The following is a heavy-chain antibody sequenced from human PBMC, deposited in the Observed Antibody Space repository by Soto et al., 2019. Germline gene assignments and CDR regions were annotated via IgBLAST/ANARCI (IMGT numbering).Heavy chain of an antibody. V-gene: IGHV1-3*01. CDR3: ARGYCSSTSCQYYFDF. Sequence: ASVKGSRKASGYTFTGYAIHWVRQPPGQRHEWMGWINGGNGDTKYSQKFQGRVTITRDTSASTAYMELTSLGSEDTAVYHCARGYCSSTSCQYYFDFWGQGTLVTVSS. CDR2: INGGNGDT. CDR1: GYTFTGYA. J-gene: IGHJ4*02. D-gene: IGHD2-2*01.